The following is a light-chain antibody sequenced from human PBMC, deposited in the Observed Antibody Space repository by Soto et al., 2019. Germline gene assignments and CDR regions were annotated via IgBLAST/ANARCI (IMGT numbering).Light chain of an antibody. CDR2: GAS. V-gene: IGKV1-27*01. J-gene: IGKJ1*01. Sequence: DIQMTQSPSSLSASVGDRVTITCRASQGISNYLAWYQQKPGKVPKLLIFGASTLQSGVSSRFSGSGSGTDFTLTITSLQPEDVATYYCQKNYSAPRTFGQGTKVEIK. CDR3: QKNYSAPRT. CDR1: QGISNY.